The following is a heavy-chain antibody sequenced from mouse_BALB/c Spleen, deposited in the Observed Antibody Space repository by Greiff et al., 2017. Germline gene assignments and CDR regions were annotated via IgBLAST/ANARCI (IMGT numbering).Heavy chain of an antibody. Sequence: DVKLVESGGGLVKPGGSLKLSCAASGFTFSSYTMSWVRQTPEKRLEWVATISSGGGNTYYPDSVKGRFTISRDNAKNNLYLQMSSLRSEDTALYYCARYPSNYDYAMDYWGQGTSVTVSS. CDR2: ISSGGGNT. D-gene: IGHD2-4*01. CDR3: ARYPSNYDYAMDY. CDR1: GFTFSSYT. J-gene: IGHJ4*01. V-gene: IGHV5-9*03.